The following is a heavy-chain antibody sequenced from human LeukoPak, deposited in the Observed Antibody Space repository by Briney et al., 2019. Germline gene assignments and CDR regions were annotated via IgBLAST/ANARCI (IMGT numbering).Heavy chain of an antibody. V-gene: IGHV5-10-1*01. J-gene: IGHJ4*02. CDR2: IAPSDSYT. CDR1: GYSFTSHW. D-gene: IGHD2-15*01. Sequence: GESLKISCKGSGYSFTSHWISWVRPMPGKGLEWMGRIAPSDSYTNYRPSFQGHVTISADKSISTAYLQWSSLKASDTAMYYCARHRDCSSGACYPDYWGQGTLVTVSS. CDR3: ARHRDCSSGACYPDY.